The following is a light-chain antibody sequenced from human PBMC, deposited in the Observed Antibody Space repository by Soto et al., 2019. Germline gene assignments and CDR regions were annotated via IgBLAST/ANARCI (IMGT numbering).Light chain of an antibody. J-gene: IGKJ3*01. V-gene: IGKV3-15*01. CDR2: GAS. Sequence: EIVMTQSPATLSVSPGERATLSCRASQSVSSNLAWYPQTPGQATRLLIYGASTRATGIPARFRGSGSGTESTLTISRLQSEDFAVYDCQQYNNWPPTFGPGTKVYI. CDR1: QSVSSN. CDR3: QQYNNWPPT.